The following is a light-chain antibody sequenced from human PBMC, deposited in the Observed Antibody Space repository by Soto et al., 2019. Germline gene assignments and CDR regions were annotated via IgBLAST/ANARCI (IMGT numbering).Light chain of an antibody. V-gene: IGKV1-9*01. J-gene: IGKJ5*01. CDR1: EGIIRY. Sequence: DIKLTQRPCFLSASLGDTITISGRVSEGIIRYFAWYQQKPGKAPNLLIYAASTLQSGVPSRFSGIASGTDFSLTIRSLQSEDFALYYGQQYKNWPTITFRQGTRLQIK. CDR2: AAS. CDR3: QQYKNWPTIT.